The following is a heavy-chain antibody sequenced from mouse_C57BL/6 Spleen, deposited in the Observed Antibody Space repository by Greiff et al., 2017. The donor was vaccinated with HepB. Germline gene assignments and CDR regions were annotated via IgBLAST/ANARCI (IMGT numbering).Heavy chain of an antibody. Sequence: EVHLVESEGGLVQPGSSMKLSCTASGFTFSDYYMAWVRQVPEKGLEWVANINYDGSSTYYLDSLKSRFIISRDNAKNILYLQMSSLKSEDTATYYCARRGTGWYFDVWGTGTTVTVSS. J-gene: IGHJ1*03. V-gene: IGHV5-16*01. CDR3: ARRGTGWYFDV. D-gene: IGHD3-3*01. CDR1: GFTFSDYY. CDR2: INYDGSST.